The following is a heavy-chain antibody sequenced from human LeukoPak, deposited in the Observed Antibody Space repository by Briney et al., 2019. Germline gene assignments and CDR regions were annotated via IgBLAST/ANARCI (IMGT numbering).Heavy chain of an antibody. Sequence: GGSLRLSCAASGFTFSDYYMSWIRQAPGKGLEWVSYISSSGSTIYYADSVKGRFTISRDNAKNSLYLQMNSLRAEDTAVYYCARDRGYDFWSGYLMGSNWFDPWGQGTLVTVSS. V-gene: IGHV3-11*01. J-gene: IGHJ5*02. CDR1: GFTFSDYY. D-gene: IGHD3-3*01. CDR2: ISSSGSTI. CDR3: ARDRGYDFWSGYLMGSNWFDP.